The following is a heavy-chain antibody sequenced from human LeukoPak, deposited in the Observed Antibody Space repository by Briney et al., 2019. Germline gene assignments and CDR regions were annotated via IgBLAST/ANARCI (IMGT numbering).Heavy chain of an antibody. V-gene: IGHV1-46*01. J-gene: IGHJ4*02. CDR2: INPSGGST. Sequence: ASVKVSCKASGYTFTSYYMHWVRQAPGQGLEWMGIINPSGGSTSYAQKFQGRVTMTRDMSTSTVYMELSSLRSEDTAVYYCAIIRRSIFGFDYWGQGTLVTVSS. D-gene: IGHD3-3*02. CDR3: AIIRRSIFGFDY. CDR1: GYTFTSYY.